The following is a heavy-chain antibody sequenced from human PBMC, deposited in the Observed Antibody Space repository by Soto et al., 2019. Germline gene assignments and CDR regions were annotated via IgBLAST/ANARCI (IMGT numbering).Heavy chain of an antibody. D-gene: IGHD6-13*01. CDR1: VGSISSSNW. V-gene: IGHV4-4*02. J-gene: IGHJ6*02. CDR2: IYHSGST. Sequence: SETLSLTCAVSVGSISSSNWWSWVRQPPGKGLEWIGEIYHSGSTNYNPSLKSRVTISVDKSKNQFSLKLSSVTAADTAVYYCAALTIAAAATGSYYYYGMDVWGQGTTVTV. CDR3: AALTIAAAATGSYYYYGMDV.